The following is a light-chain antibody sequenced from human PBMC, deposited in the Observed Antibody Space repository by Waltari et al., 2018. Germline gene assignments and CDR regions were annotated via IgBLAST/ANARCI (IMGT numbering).Light chain of an antibody. Sequence: DIVMTQSPDSLAVSLGETTTLNCKSSQTILYSSYNKNYLAWYQVKPGQAPKLLVYGTSTRESGVPDRFSGSGSGTDFSLTISSLQAEDVAVYYCQQYYSAPYTFGQGTKLEI. CDR2: GTS. CDR1: QTILYSSYNKNY. CDR3: QQYYSAPYT. J-gene: IGKJ2*01. V-gene: IGKV4-1*01.